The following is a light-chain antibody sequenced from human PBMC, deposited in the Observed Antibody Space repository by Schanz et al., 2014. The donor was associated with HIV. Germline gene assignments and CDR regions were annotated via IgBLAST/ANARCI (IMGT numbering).Light chain of an antibody. V-gene: IGKV1-39*01. Sequence: DVHMTQSPSSLSASVGDNVTITCRASQNISTYLNWYQQRPGKAPKLLIYAALNLQSGVPSRFSGSGSGTDFTLIISSLQPDDFATYYCQQYNSYPYTFGQGTKLEIK. CDR2: AAL. J-gene: IGKJ2*01. CDR3: QQYNSYPYT. CDR1: QNISTY.